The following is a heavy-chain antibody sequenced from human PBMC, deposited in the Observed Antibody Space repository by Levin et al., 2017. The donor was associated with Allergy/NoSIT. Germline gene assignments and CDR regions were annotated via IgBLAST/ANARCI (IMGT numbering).Heavy chain of an antibody. Sequence: GGSLRLSCAASGFTFRSFAMTWVRQAPGKGLEWVAVITSMADTTHYADSVKGRFTISRDDNENTVYLEMNSLRAEDTAIYYCAKMSYYDSGSADYWGQGTLVTVSS. CDR1: GFTFRSFA. CDR2: ITSMADTT. D-gene: IGHD3-10*01. J-gene: IGHJ4*02. CDR3: AKMSYYDSGSADY. V-gene: IGHV3-23*01.